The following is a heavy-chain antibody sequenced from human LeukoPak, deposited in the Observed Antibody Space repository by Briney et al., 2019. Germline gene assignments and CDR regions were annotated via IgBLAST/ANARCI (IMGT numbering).Heavy chain of an antibody. CDR1: GGPISSGGYS. V-gene: IGHV4-30-2*01. Sequence: SETLSLTCAVSGGPISSGGYSWSWIRQPPGKGLEWIGYIYHSGSTYYNPSLKSRVTISVDRSKNQFSLKLSSVTAADTAVYYCARGVSSSWYWGYNWFDPWGQGTLVTDSS. D-gene: IGHD6-13*01. J-gene: IGHJ5*02. CDR3: ARGVSSSWYWGYNWFDP. CDR2: IYHSGST.